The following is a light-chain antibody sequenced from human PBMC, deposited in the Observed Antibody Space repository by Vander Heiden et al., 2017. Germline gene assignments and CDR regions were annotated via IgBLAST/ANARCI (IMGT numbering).Light chain of an antibody. Sequence: QSALTQPPAASGSPAQSVTISCTGTSSDVSAYNYVSWYHQHPGKAPTLIIYDVTKRPSGVPDRFSGSKSGNTAFLTVSGLQAEDEADYYCSSHAGSSAVFGGGTTVTVL. CDR3: SSHAGSSAV. J-gene: IGLJ3*02. CDR1: SSDVSAYNY. V-gene: IGLV2-8*01. CDR2: DVT.